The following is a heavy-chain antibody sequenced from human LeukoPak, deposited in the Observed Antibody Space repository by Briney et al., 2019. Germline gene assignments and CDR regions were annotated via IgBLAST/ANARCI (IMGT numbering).Heavy chain of an antibody. Sequence: ASVKVSCKVSGYTLTELSMYWVRQAPGKELEWMGGFDPEDGETIYAQKFQGRVTMTEDTSTDTAYMELSSLRSEDTAVYYCATDRAGGSYNYGMDVWGQGTTVTVSS. J-gene: IGHJ6*02. CDR3: ATDRAGGSYNYGMDV. CDR1: GYTLTELS. CDR2: FDPEDGET. D-gene: IGHD1-26*01. V-gene: IGHV1-24*01.